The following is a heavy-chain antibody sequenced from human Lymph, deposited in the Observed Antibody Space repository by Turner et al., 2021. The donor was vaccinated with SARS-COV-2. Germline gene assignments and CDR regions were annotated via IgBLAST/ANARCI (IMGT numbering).Heavy chain of an antibody. Sequence: QVQLQESGPTLVKPFVTLSLTCTVSGGSMNSNYWSWIRQPPGKRLEWIGYIYYRGSTNYNPSLKSRVTISVDTSKNQFSLKLTSVTAADTAIYYCARETVNNWVDPWGQGILVTVSS. V-gene: IGHV4-59*01. CDR3: ARETVNNWVDP. D-gene: IGHD2-21*02. CDR2: IYYRGST. CDR1: GGSMNSNY. J-gene: IGHJ5*02.